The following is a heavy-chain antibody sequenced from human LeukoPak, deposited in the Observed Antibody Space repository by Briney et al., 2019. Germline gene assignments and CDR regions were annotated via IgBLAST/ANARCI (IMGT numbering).Heavy chain of an antibody. V-gene: IGHV3-21*01. Sequence: GGSLRLSCAASGFTFSSYGMNWVRQAPGKGLEWVSSISSSSSYIYYADSVKGRFTISRDNAKNSLYLQMNSLRAEDTAVYYCARGTIFGVVITQFDYWGQGTLVTVSS. D-gene: IGHD3-3*01. CDR2: ISSSSSYI. J-gene: IGHJ4*02. CDR1: GFTFSSYG. CDR3: ARGTIFGVVITQFDY.